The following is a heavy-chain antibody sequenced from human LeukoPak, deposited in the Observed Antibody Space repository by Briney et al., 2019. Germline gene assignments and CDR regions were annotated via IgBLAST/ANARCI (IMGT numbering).Heavy chain of an antibody. CDR2: IYYSGST. CDR3: ARVTGPERRTFYYYMDV. D-gene: IGHD1-1*01. CDR1: GGSISSSSYY. J-gene: IGHJ6*03. V-gene: IGHV4-39*07. Sequence: PSETLSLTCTVSGGSISSSSYYWGWIRQPPGKGLEWIGSIYYSGSTYYNPSLKSRVTISVDTSKNQFSLKLSSVTAADTAVYYCARVTGPERRTFYYYMDVWGKGTTVTVSS.